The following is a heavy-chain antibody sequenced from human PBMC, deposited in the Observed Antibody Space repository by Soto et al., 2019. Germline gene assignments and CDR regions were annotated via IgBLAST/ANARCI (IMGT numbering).Heavy chain of an antibody. D-gene: IGHD2-15*01. Sequence: EVQLVESGGGLVQPGGSLRLSCAASGFTFSTYWMHWVRQAPGKGLVWISRINSDGSSITYADSVKGRFTISRDNAKNMLYLQMNSLRAEDTAVYYCGRGCSGGSCYSTTWGRGTLVTVSS. CDR3: GRGCSGGSCYSTT. CDR1: GFTFSTYW. CDR2: INSDGSSI. V-gene: IGHV3-74*01. J-gene: IGHJ5*02.